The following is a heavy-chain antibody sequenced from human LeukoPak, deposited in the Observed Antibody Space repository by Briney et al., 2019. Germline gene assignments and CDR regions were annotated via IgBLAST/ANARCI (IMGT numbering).Heavy chain of an antibody. V-gene: IGHV3-21*04. CDR1: GFAFSSYS. Sequence: TGGSLRLSCAASGFAFSSYSMNWVRQAPGKGLEWVSSISSSSSYIHYADSVKGRFTISRDNAKNSLYLQMNSLRSDDTAVYYCAREDGDAFDIWGQGTMVTVSS. CDR3: AREDGDAFDI. CDR2: ISSSSSYI. J-gene: IGHJ3*02.